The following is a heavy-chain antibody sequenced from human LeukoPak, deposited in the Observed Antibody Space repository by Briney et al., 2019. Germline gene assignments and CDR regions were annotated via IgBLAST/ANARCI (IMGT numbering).Heavy chain of an antibody. Sequence: ASVTVSFKTSGYTFITYGITWVRQAPGQGFQWMGWISAHSGNTKYAENFQGRISLTTDTSATTAYMELRSLTSDDTAVYYCARDLSSGGWTLEFDYWGQGSLVTVAS. CDR2: ISAHSGNT. V-gene: IGHV1-18*01. CDR1: GYTFITYG. CDR3: ARDLSSGGWTLEFDY. J-gene: IGHJ4*02. D-gene: IGHD1-1*01.